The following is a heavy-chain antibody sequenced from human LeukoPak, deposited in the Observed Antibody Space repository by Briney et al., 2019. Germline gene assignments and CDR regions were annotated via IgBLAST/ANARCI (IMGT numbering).Heavy chain of an antibody. V-gene: IGHV4-34*01. Sequence: SETLSLTCAVYGGSFSGYSWNWIRQPPGKGLEWIGEIDHGGSANYNPSLKSRVTISVDTSKNQFSLKLSSVTAADTAVYYCARDLCSSTSCYYYYYYMDVWGKGTTVTVSS. D-gene: IGHD2-2*01. CDR3: ARDLCSSTSCYYYYYYMDV. CDR1: GGSFSGYS. J-gene: IGHJ6*03. CDR2: IDHGGSA.